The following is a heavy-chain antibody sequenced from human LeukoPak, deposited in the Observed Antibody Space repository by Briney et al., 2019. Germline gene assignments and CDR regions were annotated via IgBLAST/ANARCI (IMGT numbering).Heavy chain of an antibody. V-gene: IGHV4-59*01. Sequence: PSETLSLTCTVSGGSISSYYWSWIRQPPGKGLEWIGYIYYSGSTNYNPSLKSRVTISIDTSKNQFSLKLSSATAADTAVYYCARDLVTVTKGFDIWGQGTMVSVSS. CDR3: ARDLVTVTKGFDI. D-gene: IGHD4-17*01. CDR1: GGSISSYY. CDR2: IYYSGST. J-gene: IGHJ3*02.